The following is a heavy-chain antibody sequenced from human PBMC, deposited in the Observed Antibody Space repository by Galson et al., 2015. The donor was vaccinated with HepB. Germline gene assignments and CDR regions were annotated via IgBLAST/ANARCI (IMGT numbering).Heavy chain of an antibody. Sequence: SLRLSCAASGFTVSSNYMSWVRQAPGKGLEWVSVIYSGGSTYYADSVKGRFTISRDNSKNTLYLQMNSLRAEDTAVYYCAREKYSSGWSLGFQHWGQGTLVTVSS. CDR1: GFTVSSNY. J-gene: IGHJ1*01. CDR3: AREKYSSGWSLGFQH. V-gene: IGHV3-66*01. D-gene: IGHD6-19*01. CDR2: IYSGGST.